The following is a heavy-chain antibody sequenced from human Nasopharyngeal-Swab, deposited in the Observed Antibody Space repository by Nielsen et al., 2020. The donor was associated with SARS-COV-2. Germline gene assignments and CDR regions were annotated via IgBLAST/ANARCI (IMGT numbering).Heavy chain of an antibody. Sequence: SETLSLTCTVSGGSISRGSYYWSWIRQPAGKGLEWIGRIYTSGSTNYNPSLKSRVTISVDTSKNQFSLKLSSVTAANTAVYYCASTAMGIGIGSEYYFDYWGQGTLVTVSS. CDR3: ASTAMGIGIGSEYYFDY. CDR2: IYTSGST. CDR1: GGSISRGSYY. J-gene: IGHJ4*02. V-gene: IGHV4-61*02. D-gene: IGHD5-18*01.